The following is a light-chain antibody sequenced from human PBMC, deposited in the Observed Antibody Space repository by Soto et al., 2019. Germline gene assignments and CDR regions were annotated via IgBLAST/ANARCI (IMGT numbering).Light chain of an antibody. V-gene: IGLV1-44*01. CDR3: ATWDDSRKGV. CDR2: TNN. J-gene: IGLJ1*01. CDR1: TSNIESHT. Sequence: QSALTQPPSASGTPGQRITISCSGSTSNIESHTVNWYQQVPGTAPRLLINTNNQRPSGVPDRFSGSKSGASASLTFSGLRSEDAATYYCATWDDSRKGVFGTGTKLTVL.